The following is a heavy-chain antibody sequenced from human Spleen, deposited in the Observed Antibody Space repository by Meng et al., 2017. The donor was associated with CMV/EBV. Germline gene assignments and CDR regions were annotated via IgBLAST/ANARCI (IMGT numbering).Heavy chain of an antibody. J-gene: IGHJ6*02. Sequence: SVKVSCKASGGSFSSYAYTWVRQAPGQGLEWVGGIIPIIGTTHYAQRFQGRVTLTADKSTATTYMELSSLRSEDTAVYYCARQTKSFAAPDVWGQGTTVTVSS. CDR1: GGSFSSYA. CDR3: ARQTKSFAAPDV. D-gene: IGHD1-1*01. V-gene: IGHV1-69*06. CDR2: IIPIIGTT.